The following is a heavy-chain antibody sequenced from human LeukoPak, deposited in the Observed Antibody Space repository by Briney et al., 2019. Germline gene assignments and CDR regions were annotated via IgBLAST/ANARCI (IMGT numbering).Heavy chain of an antibody. V-gene: IGHV4-34*01. D-gene: IGHD3-3*01. CDR1: GGSFSGYY. CDR3: QSRFLEWLLDY. Sequence: SETLSLTCAVYGGSFSGYYWSWIRQPPGKGLEWIGEINHSGSTNYNPSLKSRVTISVDTSKNQFSLKLSSVTAADTAIYYCQSRFLEWLLDYWGQGTLVTVSS. J-gene: IGHJ4*02. CDR2: INHSGST.